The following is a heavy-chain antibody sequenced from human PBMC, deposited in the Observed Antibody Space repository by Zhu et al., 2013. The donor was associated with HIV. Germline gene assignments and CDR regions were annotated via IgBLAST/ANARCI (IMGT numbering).Heavy chain of an antibody. CDR1: GGTFSSYA. Sequence: QVQLVQSGAEVKKPGSSVKVSCKASGGTFSSYAISWVRQAPGQGLEWMGGIIPIFGTANYAQKFQGRVTITADESTSTAYMELSSLRSEDTAVYYCARKKYSVWTIPEYYYGMDVWGQGTTVTVSS. V-gene: IGHV1-69*01. D-gene: IGHD3-16*01. CDR3: ARKKYSVWTIPEYYYGMDV. J-gene: IGHJ6*02. CDR2: IIPIFGTA.